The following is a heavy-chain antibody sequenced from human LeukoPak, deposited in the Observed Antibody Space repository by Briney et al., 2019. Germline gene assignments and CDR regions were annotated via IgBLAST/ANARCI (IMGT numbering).Heavy chain of an antibody. J-gene: IGHJ4*02. Sequence: PSQTLSLTCAVSGGSISSGGYSWSWIRQPPGKGLEWIGYIYHSGSTYYNPSLKSRVTISVDRSKNQFSLKLSSVTAADTAVYYCAGGGHYYDSSGYYSPFDYWGQGTLVTVSS. D-gene: IGHD3-22*01. V-gene: IGHV4-30-2*01. CDR2: IYHSGST. CDR1: GGSISSGGYS. CDR3: AGGGHYYDSSGYYSPFDY.